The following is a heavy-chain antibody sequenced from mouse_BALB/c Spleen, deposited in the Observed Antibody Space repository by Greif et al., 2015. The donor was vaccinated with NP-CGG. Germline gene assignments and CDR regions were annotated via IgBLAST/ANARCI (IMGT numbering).Heavy chain of an antibody. CDR3: ARRTGTEAMDY. V-gene: IGHV1-84*02. J-gene: IGHJ4*01. Sequence: VQLVESGPELVKPGASVKISCKASGYTFTDYYINWVKQKPGQGLEWIGWIYPGSGNTKYNEKFKGKATLTVDTSSSTVYMQLSSLTSEDTAVYFCARRTGTEAMDYWGQGTSVTVSS. CDR1: GYTFTDYY. D-gene: IGHD4-1*01. CDR2: IYPGSGNT.